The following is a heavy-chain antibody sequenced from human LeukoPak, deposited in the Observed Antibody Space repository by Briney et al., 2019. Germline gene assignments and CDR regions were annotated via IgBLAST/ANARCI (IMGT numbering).Heavy chain of an antibody. Sequence: GRSLRLSCAASGFTFSSYAMHWVRQAPGKGLEWVAVISYDGSNKYYADSVKGRFTISRGNSKNTLYLQMNSLRAEDTAVYYCARDLPWFDPWGQGTLVTVSS. CDR2: ISYDGSNK. V-gene: IGHV3-30-3*01. CDR1: GFTFSSYA. J-gene: IGHJ5*02. CDR3: ARDLPWFDP.